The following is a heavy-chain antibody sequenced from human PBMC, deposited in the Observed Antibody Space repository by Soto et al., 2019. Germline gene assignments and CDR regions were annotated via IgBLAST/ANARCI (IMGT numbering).Heavy chain of an antibody. CDR2: IYWDDDK. V-gene: IGHV2-5*02. J-gene: IGHJ4*02. CDR1: GFSLSTSGVG. Sequence: SGPTLVNPTQTLTLTCTFSGFSLSTSGVGVGWIRQPPGKALEWLALIYWDDDKRYSPSLKSRLTITKDTSKNQVVLTMTNMDPVDTATYYCAHRKMDPDSSGYYYGYYFDYWGQGTLVTVSS. CDR3: AHRKMDPDSSGYYYGYYFDY. D-gene: IGHD3-22*01.